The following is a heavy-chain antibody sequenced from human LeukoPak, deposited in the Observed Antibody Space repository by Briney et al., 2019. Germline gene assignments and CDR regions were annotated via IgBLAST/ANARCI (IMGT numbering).Heavy chain of an antibody. J-gene: IGHJ6*03. CDR1: GYTFTSYD. CDR3: ARVLYNWNYVGPGYYYYMDV. D-gene: IGHD1-7*01. V-gene: IGHV1-8*01. Sequence: ASVEVSCKASGYTFTSYDINWVRQATGQGLEWMGWMNPNSGNTGYAQKFQGRVTMTRNTSISTAYMELSSLRSEDAAVYYCARVLYNWNYVGPGYYYYMDVWGKGTTATVSS. CDR2: MNPNSGNT.